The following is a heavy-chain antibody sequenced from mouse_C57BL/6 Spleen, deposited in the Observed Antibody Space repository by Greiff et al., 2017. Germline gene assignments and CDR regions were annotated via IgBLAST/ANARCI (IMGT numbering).Heavy chain of an antibody. CDR3: ARHDYYGSFYAMDY. J-gene: IGHJ4*01. CDR2: IWSDGST. V-gene: IGHV2-6-1*01. D-gene: IGHD1-1*01. Sequence: VKVVESGPGLVAPSQSLSITCTVSGFSLTSYGVHWVRQPPGKGLEWLVVIWSDGSTTYNSALKSRLSISKDNSKSQVFLKMNSLQTDDTAMYYCARHDYYGSFYAMDYWGQGTSVTVSS. CDR1: GFSLTSYG.